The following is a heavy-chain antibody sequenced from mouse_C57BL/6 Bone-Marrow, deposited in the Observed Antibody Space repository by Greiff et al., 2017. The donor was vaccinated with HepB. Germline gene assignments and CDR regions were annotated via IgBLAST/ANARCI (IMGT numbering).Heavy chain of an antibody. CDR1: GFNIHADY. Sequence: EVQLQQSGPELVRPVSPLQLSCTAPGFNIHADYMHWVNQRPEQGLEWIGWIDPENGDTEYASKFQGKATITADTSSNTAYLQLSSLTSEDTADYSGTRMYYDYDGVDDWRKGTTLTVSS. J-gene: IGHJ2*01. V-gene: IGHV14-4*01. D-gene: IGHD2-4*01. CDR2: IDPENGDT. CDR3: TRMYYDYDGVDD.